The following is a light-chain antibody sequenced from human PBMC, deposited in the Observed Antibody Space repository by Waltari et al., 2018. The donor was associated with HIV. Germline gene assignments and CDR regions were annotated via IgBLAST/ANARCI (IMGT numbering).Light chain of an antibody. V-gene: IGLV1-47*01. CDR1: SPNPGSNY. CDR3: AAWDDSLSATV. Sequence: QSVLIQPPSASGTPGQRVTISCSGSSPNPGSNYVHWYQQLPGPAPKLLIYMSGQRPSGVPDRFSESKSGTSASLAISGLRSEDEAEYYCAAWDDSLSATVFGGGTKLTVL. J-gene: IGLJ2*01. CDR2: MSG.